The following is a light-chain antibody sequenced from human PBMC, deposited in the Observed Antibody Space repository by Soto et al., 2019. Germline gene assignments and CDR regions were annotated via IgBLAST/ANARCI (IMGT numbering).Light chain of an antibody. CDR2: AAS. CDR1: QSISNY. Sequence: DMEMTQSPSSLSASVGDRVIITCRASQSISNYLNWYQNKPGKVPKLLIYAASSLQSGVPTRFSGSGSGTDFTLTINSLQPEDFATYYCQQSYGTPLTFGGGTKIEIK. V-gene: IGKV1-39*01. J-gene: IGKJ4*01. CDR3: QQSYGTPLT.